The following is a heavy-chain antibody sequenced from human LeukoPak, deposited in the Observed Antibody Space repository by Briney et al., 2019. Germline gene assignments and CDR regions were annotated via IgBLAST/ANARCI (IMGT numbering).Heavy chain of an antibody. Sequence: ASLKVSCKASGGTFSSYAISWVRQAPGQGLEWMGRIIPILGIANYAQKFQGRVTITADKSTSTAYMELSSLRSEDTAVYYCARTLAAAAYYYYGMDVWGQGTTVTVSS. CDR2: IIPILGIA. CDR3: ARTLAAAAYYYYGMDV. D-gene: IGHD6-13*01. J-gene: IGHJ6*02. CDR1: GGTFSSYA. V-gene: IGHV1-69*04.